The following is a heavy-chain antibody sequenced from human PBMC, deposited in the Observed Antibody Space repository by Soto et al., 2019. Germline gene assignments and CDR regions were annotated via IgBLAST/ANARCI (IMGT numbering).Heavy chain of an antibody. J-gene: IGHJ4*02. D-gene: IGHD4-17*01. CDR3: SRLYGDGDYFDY. V-gene: IGHV1-69*13. Sequence: SVKVSCKASGGTFSSYAISWVRQAPGQGLEWMGGIIPIFGTANYAQKFQGRVTITADESTSTAYMELSSLRSEDTAVYYCSRLYGDGDYFDYWSQGTLVTVSS. CDR1: GGTFSSYA. CDR2: IIPIFGTA.